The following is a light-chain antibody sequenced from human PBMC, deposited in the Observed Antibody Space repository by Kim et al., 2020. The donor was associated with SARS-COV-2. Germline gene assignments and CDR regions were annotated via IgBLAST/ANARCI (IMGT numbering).Light chain of an antibody. CDR2: EDN. V-gene: IGLV6-57*03. J-gene: IGLJ3*02. CDR1: SGSIASNY. CDR3: QSYDSSNHWV. Sequence: KPVTISRTRSSGSIASNYVQWYQQRPGSAPTTVIYEDNQRPSGVPERFSGSIDSSSNSASLAISGLKTEDEADYDCQSYDSSNHWVFGGGTQLTV.